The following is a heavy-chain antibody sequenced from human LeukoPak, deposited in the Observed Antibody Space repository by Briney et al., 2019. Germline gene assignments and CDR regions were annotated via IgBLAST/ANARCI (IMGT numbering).Heavy chain of an antibody. J-gene: IGHJ5*02. CDR1: CDPINRGGYP. CDR2: IYHSGST. V-gene: IGHV4-30-2*01. CDR3: ARGLLSSARLAWFDP. D-gene: IGHD2-15*01. Sequence: SETLSLICAVSCDPINRGGYPWSSIPQPPGKGLEWIQHIYHSGSTYYNASLQSRVTISVDRSKNQFSLKLSSVTAADTAVYYCARGLLSSARLAWFDPWGQGTLVTVSS.